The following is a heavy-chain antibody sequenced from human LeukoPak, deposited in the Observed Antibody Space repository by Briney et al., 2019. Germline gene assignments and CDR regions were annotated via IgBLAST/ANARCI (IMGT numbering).Heavy chain of an antibody. CDR3: ARGYSGYGTRFDP. Sequence: PSQTLSLTCPVSGNSISSTSYYWSWIREPAGKGLEWIGRIYTSGRSDYNPSLQSRVTISVGTSKNHFSLKLSSVTAADTAVYYCARGYSGYGTRFDPWGQGTLVTVSS. CDR1: GNSISSTSYY. CDR2: IYTSGRS. D-gene: IGHD5-12*01. J-gene: IGHJ5*02. V-gene: IGHV4-61*02.